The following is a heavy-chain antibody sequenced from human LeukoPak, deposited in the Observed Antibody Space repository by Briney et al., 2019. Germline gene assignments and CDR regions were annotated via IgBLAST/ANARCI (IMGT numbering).Heavy chain of an antibody. CDR1: GDSISSFY. CDR2: IYYTGST. Sequence: PETLSLTCTVSGDSISSFYWSWIRQPPGKGLEWIGYIYYTGSTSYNPSFKSRVTISVDTSKNQFSLKLSSVTAADTDVYYCAGPYDSSGYYFSYWGQGTLVTVSS. J-gene: IGHJ4*02. V-gene: IGHV4-59*08. D-gene: IGHD3-22*01. CDR3: AGPYDSSGYYFSY.